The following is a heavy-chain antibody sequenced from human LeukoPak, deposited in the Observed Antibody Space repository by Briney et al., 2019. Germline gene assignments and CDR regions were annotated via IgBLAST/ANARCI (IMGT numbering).Heavy chain of an antibody. V-gene: IGHV4-34*01. CDR1: GRSFSGYY. Sequence: SDTLSLTCAVYGRSFSGYYWSWIRQPPGKGLGWIGEINHSGSTNYNPSLKSRVTISVDTSKNQFSLKLSSVTAADTAVYYCARGRSGYSYGLHWGQGTLVTVSS. CDR3: ARGRSGYSYGLH. J-gene: IGHJ4*02. D-gene: IGHD5-18*01. CDR2: INHSGST.